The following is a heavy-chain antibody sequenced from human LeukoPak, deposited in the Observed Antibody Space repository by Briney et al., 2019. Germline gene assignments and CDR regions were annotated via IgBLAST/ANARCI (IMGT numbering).Heavy chain of an antibody. Sequence: GGSLRLPCAASGFTFSSYAMHWVRQAPGKGLEWVAVISYDGSNKYYADSVKGRFTISRDNSKNTLYLQMNSLRAEDTAVYYCARLMTTVTADWFDPWGQGTLVTVSS. D-gene: IGHD4-17*01. V-gene: IGHV3-30*04. CDR2: ISYDGSNK. CDR1: GFTFSSYA. CDR3: ARLMTTVTADWFDP. J-gene: IGHJ5*02.